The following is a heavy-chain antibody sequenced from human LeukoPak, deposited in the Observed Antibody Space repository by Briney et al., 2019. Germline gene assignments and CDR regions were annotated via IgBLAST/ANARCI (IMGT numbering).Heavy chain of an antibody. D-gene: IGHD1-26*01. Sequence: SQTLSLTCAISGESVSRNGIAWNWVRQSPSRDLVCLGRTYYRSKWYYDYAVSVKSRITINPDTSKNQFSLQLNSVTPEDTAVYYCARTYSGSYDYWGQGTLVTVSS. CDR1: GESVSRNGIA. V-gene: IGHV6-1*01. CDR3: ARTYSGSYDY. CDR2: TYYRSKWYY. J-gene: IGHJ4*02.